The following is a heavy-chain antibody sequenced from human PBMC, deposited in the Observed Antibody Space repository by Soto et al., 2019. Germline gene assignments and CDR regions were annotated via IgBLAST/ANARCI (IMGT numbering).Heavy chain of an antibody. CDR1: GYAFTDYY. J-gene: IGHJ6*02. Sequence: QVQLVQSGAEVKKPGASVKVSCKASGYAFTDYYMHWVRQAPGQGLEWMGWINSESGGTKLAQSFPGRVTMPLDTSISISHLEVSRLISTDTAIFSCASSGTGMGEPYSAMDVWGQGTTVTVSS. CDR3: ASSGTGMGEPYSAMDV. CDR2: INSESGGT. V-gene: IGHV1-2*02. D-gene: IGHD5-18*01.